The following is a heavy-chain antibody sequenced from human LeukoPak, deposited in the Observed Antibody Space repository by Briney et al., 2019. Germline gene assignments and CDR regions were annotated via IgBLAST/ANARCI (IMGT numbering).Heavy chain of an antibody. D-gene: IGHD3-3*01. CDR2: IDHSGST. Sequence: SETLSLTCTVSGYSISSGYYWGWIRQPPGKGLEWTGSIDHSGSTYYNPSLKSRITISVDTSKNQFSLKLSSVTAADTAVYYCASLGDFWSGYYTYNWFDPWGQGTLVTVSS. V-gene: IGHV4-38-2*02. J-gene: IGHJ5*02. CDR3: ASLGDFWSGYYTYNWFDP. CDR1: GYSISSGYY.